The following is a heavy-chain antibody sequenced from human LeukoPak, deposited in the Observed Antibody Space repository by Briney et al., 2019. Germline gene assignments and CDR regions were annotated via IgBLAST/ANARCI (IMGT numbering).Heavy chain of an antibody. V-gene: IGHV4-4*07. Sequence: SETLSLTCTVSGGSISGYYWSWIRQPAGKGLEWIGRIYTSGSTNYNPSLKSRVTMSVDTSKNQFSLKLSSVTAADTAVYYCARSIFGVVKGDNWFDPWGQGTLVTVSS. CDR2: IYTSGST. CDR3: ARSIFGVVKGDNWFDP. D-gene: IGHD3-3*01. J-gene: IGHJ5*02. CDR1: GGSISGYY.